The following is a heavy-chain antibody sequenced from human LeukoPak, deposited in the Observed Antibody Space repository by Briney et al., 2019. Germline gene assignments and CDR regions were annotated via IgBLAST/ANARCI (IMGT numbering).Heavy chain of an antibody. CDR1: GFTFGDYV. CDR3: TRNGYGGNSYYYYMDV. CDR2: ITSKTYGGTT. V-gene: IGHV3-49*03. D-gene: IGHD4-23*01. J-gene: IGHJ6*03. Sequence: GESLKISCTVSGFTFGDYVMSWFRRAPGKGLEWVGFITSKTYGGTTEYAASVKGRFTISRDDSKSIAYLHVSSLKTEDTAVYYCTRNGYGGNSYYYYMDVWGKGTTVTVSS.